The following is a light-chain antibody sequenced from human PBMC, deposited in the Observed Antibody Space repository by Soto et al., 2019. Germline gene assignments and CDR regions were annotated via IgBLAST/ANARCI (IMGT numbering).Light chain of an antibody. V-gene: IGKV3-20*01. CDR1: HTIRGRH. J-gene: IGKJ3*01. Sequence: VLTQSPGTLSLSPGERATLSCRASHTIRGRHLACYHHKPGQAPRLLFSAVSTRSPGIPDRFTASGSGTDFTLTIRGLEPEDFAVYYCQQFGGSPLFTFGPGTTVYIK. CDR2: AVS. CDR3: QQFGGSPLFT.